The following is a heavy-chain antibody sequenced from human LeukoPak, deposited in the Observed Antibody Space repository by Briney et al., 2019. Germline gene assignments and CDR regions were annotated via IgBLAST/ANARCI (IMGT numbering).Heavy chain of an antibody. CDR2: IKSKSDGGPS. D-gene: IGHD6-6*01. CDR3: TTDRCITVRPIFDS. Sequence: GGSLRLSCAASGFTFTNFYMSWARQARGKGLEWVGRIKSKSDGGPSDCAAPVKGRFTISRDDPKNPLNLQMNSLKTEDTAVYFCTTDRCITVRPIFDSWGQGTLVTVSS. V-gene: IGHV3-15*01. CDR1: GFTFTNFY. J-gene: IGHJ4*02.